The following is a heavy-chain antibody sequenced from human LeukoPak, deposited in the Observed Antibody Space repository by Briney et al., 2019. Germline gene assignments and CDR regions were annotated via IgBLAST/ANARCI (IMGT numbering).Heavy chain of an antibody. CDR1: GYTFTDYY. J-gene: IGHJ4*02. CDR3: ARPFIETPSLGALDY. V-gene: IGHV1-2*02. Sequence: WASVTVSCKASGYTFTDYYMHWVRQAPGQGLEWMGWINPDSGGTNYAQNCQGMFTTTRDTSICTAYMELSRLRSDDAAVYYCARPFIETPSLGALDYWGQGTLVTVSS. CDR2: INPDSGGT. D-gene: IGHD4-23*01.